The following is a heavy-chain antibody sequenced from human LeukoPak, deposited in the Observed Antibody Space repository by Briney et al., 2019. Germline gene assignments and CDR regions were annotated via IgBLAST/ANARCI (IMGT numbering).Heavy chain of an antibody. CDR1: GYTFTSYA. Sequence: ASVKVSCTASGYTFTSYAMHWVRQAPGQRLEWMGWINAGNGNTKYSQKFQGRVTITRDTSASTAYMELSSLRSEDTAVYYCASRGALTGYYYGMDVWGQGTTVTVSS. CDR3: ASRGALTGYYYGMDV. CDR2: INAGNGNT. J-gene: IGHJ6*02. D-gene: IGHD4/OR15-4a*01. V-gene: IGHV1-3*01.